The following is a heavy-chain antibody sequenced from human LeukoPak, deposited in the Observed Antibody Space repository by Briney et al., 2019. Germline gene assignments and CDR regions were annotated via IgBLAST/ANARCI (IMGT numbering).Heavy chain of an antibody. CDR3: AGEARGIAAAGTGY. V-gene: IGHV4-61*02. J-gene: IGHJ4*02. Sequence: SETLSLTCTVSGGSISSGSYYWSWIRQPAGKGLEWIGRIYTSGSTNYNPSLKSRVTISVDTSKNQFSLKLSSVTAADTAVYYCAGEARGIAAAGTGYWGQGTLVTVSS. D-gene: IGHD6-13*01. CDR2: IYTSGST. CDR1: GGSISSGSYY.